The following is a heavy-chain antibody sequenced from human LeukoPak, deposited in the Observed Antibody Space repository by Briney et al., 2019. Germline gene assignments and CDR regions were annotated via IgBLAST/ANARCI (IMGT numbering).Heavy chain of an antibody. V-gene: IGHV3-74*01. Sequence: GGSLRLSCAASGFTFSNYWMHWVRQAPGKGLVWVSRINTDGGSTTYADSVKGRFTISRDNAKNSLYLQMNSLRAEDTAVYYCARDFVGAFDYWGQGTLVAVSS. D-gene: IGHD1-26*01. CDR2: INTDGGST. J-gene: IGHJ4*02. CDR1: GFTFSNYW. CDR3: ARDFVGAFDY.